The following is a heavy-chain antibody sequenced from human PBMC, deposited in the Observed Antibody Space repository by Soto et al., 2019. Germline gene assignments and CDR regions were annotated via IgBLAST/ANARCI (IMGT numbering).Heavy chain of an antibody. CDR1: GYTFASYG. CDR2: ISAYNGNT. J-gene: IGHJ6*02. V-gene: IGHV1-18*01. CDR3: ARVSGYDSEPRYHGMDV. Sequence: QVQLVQSGAEVKKPGASVKVSCKASGYTFASYGITWVRQAPGQGLEWMGWISAYNGNTKYAQKLQGRVTMTTDTSTSTAYMELRSLRSDDTAVYYCARVSGYDSEPRYHGMDVWGQGTTVTVSS. D-gene: IGHD5-12*01.